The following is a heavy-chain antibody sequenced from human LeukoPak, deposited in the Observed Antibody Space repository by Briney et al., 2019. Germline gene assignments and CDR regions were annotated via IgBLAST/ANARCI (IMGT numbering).Heavy chain of an antibody. Sequence: GGSLRLSCAASGFTFSSYSMNWVRQAPGKGLEWVSYISSSSSTIYYAASVKGRFTISRDNAKNSLYLQMNSLRAEDTAVYYCARGVRSSGKYYYYYYYMDVWGKGTTVTVSS. CDR2: ISSSSSTI. CDR1: GFTFSSYS. CDR3: ARGVRSSGKYYYYYYYMDV. V-gene: IGHV3-48*04. D-gene: IGHD3-22*01. J-gene: IGHJ6*03.